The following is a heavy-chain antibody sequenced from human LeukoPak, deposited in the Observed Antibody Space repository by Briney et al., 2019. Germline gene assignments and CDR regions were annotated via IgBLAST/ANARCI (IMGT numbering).Heavy chain of an antibody. CDR2: ISSSSSTI. Sequence: GGSLRLSCAASGFTFSSYSMNWVRQAPGKGLEWVSYISSSSSTIYYADSVKGRFTISRDNAKNSLYLQMNSLRAEDTAVYYCARDYYDSSGYPYYMDVWGKGTTVTVS. CDR1: GFTFSSYS. V-gene: IGHV3-48*04. D-gene: IGHD3-22*01. CDR3: ARDYYDSSGYPYYMDV. J-gene: IGHJ6*03.